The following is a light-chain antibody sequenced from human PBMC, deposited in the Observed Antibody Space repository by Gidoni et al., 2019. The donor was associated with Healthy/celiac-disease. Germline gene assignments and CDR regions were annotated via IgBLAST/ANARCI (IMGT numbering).Light chain of an antibody. CDR3: QSYDSSLSGYV. CDR1: SSNIGAGYD. Sequence: QSVLTQPPSVSGAPGQRVTISCTGSSSNIGAGYDVHWYQQLPGKDPKLLIYGNSNRPSGVPDRFSGSKSGTSASLASTGLQAEDEADYYCQSYDSSLSGYVFGGGTKLTVL. J-gene: IGLJ3*02. CDR2: GNS. V-gene: IGLV1-40*01.